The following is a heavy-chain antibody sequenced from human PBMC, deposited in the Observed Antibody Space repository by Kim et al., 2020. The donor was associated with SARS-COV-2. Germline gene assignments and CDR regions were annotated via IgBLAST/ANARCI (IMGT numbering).Heavy chain of an antibody. J-gene: IGHJ5*02. CDR3: ARVYDSSGYNWFDP. Sequence: SQKFQGRVTITADETTSTDYMELSSLRSEDTAVYYCARVYDSSGYNWFDPWGQGTLVTVSS. V-gene: IGHV1-69*01. D-gene: IGHD3-22*01.